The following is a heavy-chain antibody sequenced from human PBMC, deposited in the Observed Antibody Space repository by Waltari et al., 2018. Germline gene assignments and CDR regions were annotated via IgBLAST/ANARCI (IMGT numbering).Heavy chain of an antibody. CDR2: IESDGRST. J-gene: IGHJ6*02. Sequence: SFRAVGVCWARQSPWESLVLVSCIESDGRSTTYSASLKCRFTTSSYNARYTLYLQMNSLRADHTAVYFCVRSAFIDVSGQETTVTVSS. V-gene: IGHV3-74*01. CDR3: VRSAFIDV. CDR1: SFRAVG.